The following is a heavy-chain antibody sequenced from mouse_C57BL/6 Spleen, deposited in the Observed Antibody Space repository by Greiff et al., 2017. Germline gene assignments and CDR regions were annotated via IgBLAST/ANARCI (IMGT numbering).Heavy chain of an antibody. Sequence: QVQLKESGPGLVQPSQCLSITCTVSGFSLTSYGVHWVRQFPGKGLEWLGVIWSGGSTDYNAAFISRLSISKDNSKSQVFFKMNSLQADDTAIYYSARYSNCGYFDVWGTGTTVTVSS. V-gene: IGHV2-2*01. J-gene: IGHJ1*03. CDR2: IWSGGST. D-gene: IGHD2-5*01. CDR1: GFSLTSYG. CDR3: ARYSNCGYFDV.